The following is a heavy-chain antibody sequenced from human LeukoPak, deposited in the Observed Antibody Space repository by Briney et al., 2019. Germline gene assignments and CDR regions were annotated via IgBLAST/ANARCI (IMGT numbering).Heavy chain of an antibody. CDR3: ARGEIKQVVVAATGPADYGMDV. Sequence: GASVKVSCKASGGTFSSYTISWVRQAPGQGLEWMGRIIPILGIANYAQKFQGRVTITADKSTSTAYMELRSLRSEDTAVYYCARGEIKQVVVAATGPADYGMDVWGQGTTVTVSS. D-gene: IGHD2-15*01. J-gene: IGHJ6*02. CDR1: GGTFSSYT. CDR2: IIPILGIA. V-gene: IGHV1-69*02.